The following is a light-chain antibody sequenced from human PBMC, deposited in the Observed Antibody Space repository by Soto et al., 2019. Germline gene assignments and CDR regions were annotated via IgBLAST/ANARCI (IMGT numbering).Light chain of an antibody. CDR1: QSVSSTY. CDR3: QHYVRFTWT. J-gene: IGKJ1*01. CDR2: SAS. V-gene: IGKV3-20*01. Sequence: ENVLTQSPGTLSLSPGETATLSCRASQSVSSTYLAWYQQEPGQAPRLLIYSASSRATGIPDRFSGSGSGTDFTLTISRLEPEDFAVYYCQHYVRFTWTFGRGTRVDIK.